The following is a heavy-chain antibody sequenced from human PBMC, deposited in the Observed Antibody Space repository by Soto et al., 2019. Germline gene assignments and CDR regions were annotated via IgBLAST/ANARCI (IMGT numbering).Heavy chain of an antibody. D-gene: IGHD3-16*01. J-gene: IGHJ4*02. CDR2: ISSSGGTT. CDR3: ARDYSYACDY. Sequence: GGSLRLSCAVAGFTFSSFAMSWVRQAPGKGLEWVSVISSSGGTTYYADSVKGRFTISRDNSKNTLYLQMNSLRAEDTAVYYCARDYSYACDYWGQGTLVTVSS. CDR1: GFTFSSFA. V-gene: IGHV3-23*01.